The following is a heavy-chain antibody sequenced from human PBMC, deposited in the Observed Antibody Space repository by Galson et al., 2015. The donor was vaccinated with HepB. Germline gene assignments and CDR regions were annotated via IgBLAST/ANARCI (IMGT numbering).Heavy chain of an antibody. Sequence: SLRLSCAAFGFSFSSSNMYWVRQAPGKGLEWLSNIGGSGYTKYYADSVRGRFTISRDNARNSLYLQLNSLRVEDTALYYCTRSQLAHFDSWGQGTLVTVSS. V-gene: IGHV3-48*01. CDR1: GFSFSSSN. J-gene: IGHJ4*02. CDR2: IGGSGYTK. CDR3: TRSQLAHFDS. D-gene: IGHD2-2*01.